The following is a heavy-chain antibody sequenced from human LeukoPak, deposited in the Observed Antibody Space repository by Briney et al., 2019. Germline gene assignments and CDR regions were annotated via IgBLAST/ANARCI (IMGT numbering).Heavy chain of an antibody. V-gene: IGHV3-7*01. Sequence: GGSLRLSCAASGFTFSTYWMSWVRQAPGKGLEWVANIKQDGSEKYYVDSVKGRFSISRDNAENLLYLQMNSLRAEDTAVYYCARGLDGYFFACDIWGQGTRVTVSS. CDR1: GFTFSTYW. CDR3: ARGLDGYFFACDI. J-gene: IGHJ3*02. D-gene: IGHD5-24*01. CDR2: IKQDGSEK.